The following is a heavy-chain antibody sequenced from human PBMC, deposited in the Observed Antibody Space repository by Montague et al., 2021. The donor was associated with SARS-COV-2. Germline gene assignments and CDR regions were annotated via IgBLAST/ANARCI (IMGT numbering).Heavy chain of an antibody. D-gene: IGHD6-6*01. CDR2: IYTSGST. Sequence: TLSLTCTVSGGSISSGSYYWSWIRRPAGKGLEWIGRIYTSGSTNYNPSLKSRVTISVDTSKNQFSLKLSSVTAADTAVYYCARERRIAARQWFYYYYYMDVWGKGTTVTVSS. CDR1: GGSISSGSYY. V-gene: IGHV4-61*02. J-gene: IGHJ6*03. CDR3: ARERRIAARQWFYYYYYMDV.